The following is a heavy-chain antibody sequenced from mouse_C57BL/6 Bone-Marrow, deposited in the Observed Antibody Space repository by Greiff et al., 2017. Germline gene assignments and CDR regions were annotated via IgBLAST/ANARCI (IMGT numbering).Heavy chain of an antibody. CDR3: ARGVGDGAWFAY. D-gene: IGHD1-1*01. CDR2: ISNGGGST. V-gene: IGHV5-12*01. J-gene: IGHJ3*01. CDR1: GFTFSDYY. Sequence: EVQLVESGGGLVQPGGSLKLSCAASGFTFSDYYMYWVRQTPEKRLEWVAYISNGGGSTYYPDTVKGRFTISRDNAKNTLYLQLSRLKSEDTAMYYCARGVGDGAWFAYWGQGTLVTVST.